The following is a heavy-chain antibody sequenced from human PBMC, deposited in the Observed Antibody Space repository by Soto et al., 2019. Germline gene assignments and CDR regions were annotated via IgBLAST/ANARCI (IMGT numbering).Heavy chain of an antibody. Sequence: GGSLRLSCAASGFNFSPSTMHWVRQAPGKGLECVAVIQSDGFHENYADSVKGRFTISRDNSKNTLYLQMNSLRPEETAVYYCAKDVAWKMETIMSGPDYWGQGTPVTVSS. CDR3: AKDVAWKMETIMSGPDY. CDR1: GFNFSPST. CDR2: IQSDGFHE. D-gene: IGHD3-16*01. J-gene: IGHJ4*02. V-gene: IGHV3-30*02.